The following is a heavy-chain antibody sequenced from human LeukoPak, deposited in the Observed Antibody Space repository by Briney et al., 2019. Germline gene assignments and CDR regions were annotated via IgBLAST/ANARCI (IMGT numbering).Heavy chain of an antibody. CDR1: GGSISSSSYY. D-gene: IGHD3-22*01. CDR2: IYYSGST. Sequence: SETLSLTCTVSGGSISSSSYYWSWIRQPPGKGLEWIGYIYYSGSTNYNPSLKSRVTISVDTSKNQFSLKLSSVTAADTAVYYCARAQIYDSSGYYGWYFDYWGQGTLVTVSS. CDR3: ARAQIYDSSGYYGWYFDY. J-gene: IGHJ4*02. V-gene: IGHV4-61*01.